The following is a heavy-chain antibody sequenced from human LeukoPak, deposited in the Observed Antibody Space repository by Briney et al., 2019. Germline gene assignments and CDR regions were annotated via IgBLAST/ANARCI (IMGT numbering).Heavy chain of an antibody. CDR2: IRSKAYGGTP. D-gene: IGHD6-13*01. J-gene: IGHJ4*02. CDR3: TRYIAAASIYFDY. Sequence: PGGSLRLSCRASGFTFGDYALSWVRQAPGKGLEWVGFIRSKAYGGTPDYAASVKGRFTISRDDSKSIAYLQMSSLKTEDTAVYYCTRYIAAASIYFDYWGQGTLLTVSS. CDR1: GFTFGDYA. V-gene: IGHV3-49*04.